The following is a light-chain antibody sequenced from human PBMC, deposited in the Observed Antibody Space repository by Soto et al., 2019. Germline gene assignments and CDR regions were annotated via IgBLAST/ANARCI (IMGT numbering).Light chain of an antibody. Sequence: QSALTQPASVSGSPGQSITISCTGTSSDVGGYNYVSWYQQHPGKAPKLMIYDVSNRPSGVSNRFSGYKSGNTASLTISGLQAEDEADYYCSSYTSSSTPNWVFGGGTKLTVL. J-gene: IGLJ3*02. CDR3: SSYTSSSTPNWV. CDR1: SSDVGGYNY. CDR2: DVS. V-gene: IGLV2-14*01.